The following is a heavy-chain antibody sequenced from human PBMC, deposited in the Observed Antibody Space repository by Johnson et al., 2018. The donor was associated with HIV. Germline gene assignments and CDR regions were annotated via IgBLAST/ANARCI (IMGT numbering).Heavy chain of an antibody. D-gene: IGHD7-27*01. CDR1: AFTFSRCG. V-gene: IGHV3-30*02. Sequence: QVQLVESGGGVVQSGGSLRLSCAASAFTFSRCGMHWVRQAPGKGLEWVSFIRYDGSNKYYADSVKGRFTISRDNSKNMLYLQMSSLRVEDTAVYYCARGSGVGAFDIWGQGTMVTVSS. CDR3: ARGSGVGAFDI. CDR2: IRYDGSNK. J-gene: IGHJ3*02.